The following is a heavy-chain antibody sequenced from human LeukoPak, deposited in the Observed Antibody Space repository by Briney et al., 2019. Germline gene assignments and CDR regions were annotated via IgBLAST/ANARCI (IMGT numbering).Heavy chain of an antibody. V-gene: IGHV3-23*01. Sequence: GGSLRLSCAASGFPFSSYAMSWVRQAPGKGLEGVTAISGSGGSTNYADSVKGRFTISRDNSKNTLYLQMNSLRAEDTAVYYCAKDPDSASLYYFDYWGQGTLVTVSS. CDR1: GFPFSSYA. CDR2: ISGSGGST. D-gene: IGHD2-2*01. CDR3: AKDPDSASLYYFDY. J-gene: IGHJ4*02.